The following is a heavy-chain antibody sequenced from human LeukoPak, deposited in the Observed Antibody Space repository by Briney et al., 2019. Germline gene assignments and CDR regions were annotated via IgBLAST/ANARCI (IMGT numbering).Heavy chain of an antibody. CDR1: GFTFSYYS. CDR3: AGSTVWSGIFQY. CDR2: IDSSSATT. D-gene: IGHD3-3*01. V-gene: IGHV3-48*01. J-gene: IGHJ1*01. Sequence: GGSLRLACAASGFTFSYYSMTWVRQAPGKGLEWVSYIDSSSATTYYADSVKGRFIISKDNAKNSLFLQINSLRAEDTAVYYCAGSTVWSGIFQYWGQGTLVTVSS.